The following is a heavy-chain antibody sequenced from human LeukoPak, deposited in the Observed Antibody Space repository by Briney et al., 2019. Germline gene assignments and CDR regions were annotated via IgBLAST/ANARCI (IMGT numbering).Heavy chain of an antibody. J-gene: IGHJ4*02. V-gene: IGHV4-34*01. CDR1: GGSFSGYY. CDR3: ASRPRCSGGSCYRAYDY. D-gene: IGHD2-15*01. CDR2: INQCGST. Sequence: SETLSLTCAVYGGSFSGYYWSWIRQPPGKGLEWIGEINQCGSTNYNPSLKSRVTISVDTSKNQFSLKLSSVPAADTAVYYCASRPRCSGGSCYRAYDYWGQGTLVTVSS.